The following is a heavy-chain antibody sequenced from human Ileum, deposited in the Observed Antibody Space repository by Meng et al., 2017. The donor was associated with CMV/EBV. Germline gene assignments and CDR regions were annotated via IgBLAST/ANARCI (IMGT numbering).Heavy chain of an antibody. V-gene: IGHV4-39*06. CDR1: VGSIGRSIYY. J-gene: IGHJ4*02. CDR3: ARDEAAAGTGIDY. D-gene: IGHD6-13*01. Sequence: RLHCQDGVPGLVKPSVTLFLTWTFSVGSIGRSIYYWGWLRQPPGKGLEWIGSIYYSGSTYYNPSLKSRVTISVDTSKNQFSLKLSSVTAADTAVYYCARDEAAAGTGIDYWGQGTLVTVSS. CDR2: IYYSGST.